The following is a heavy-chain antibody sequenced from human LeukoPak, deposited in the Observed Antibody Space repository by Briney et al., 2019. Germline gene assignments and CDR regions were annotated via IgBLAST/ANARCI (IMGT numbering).Heavy chain of an antibody. Sequence: PSETLSLTCTVSGGSISSYYRSWIRQPAGKGLEWIGRIYTSGSTTYNPSLKSRVTMSVDTSKNQFSLKLTSVTAADTAVYYCARRGSDWYFDLWGRGTLVTVSS. J-gene: IGHJ2*01. CDR2: IYTSGST. D-gene: IGHD2-15*01. CDR3: ARRGSDWYFDL. V-gene: IGHV4-4*07. CDR1: GGSISSYY.